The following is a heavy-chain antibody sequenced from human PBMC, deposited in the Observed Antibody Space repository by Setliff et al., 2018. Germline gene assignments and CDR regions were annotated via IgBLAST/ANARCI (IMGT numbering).Heavy chain of an antibody. D-gene: IGHD6-19*01. V-gene: IGHV3-30*18. CDR3: AKDSLSGWSAVDY. Sequence: HPGGSLRLSCGASGFIFSNFGMHWVRQAPGEGLEWVAAVSFDGRNKYYEDSVKGRFTISRDDSKNTLYLQMNSLRPEETAVYYCAKDSLSGWSAVDYWGQGTLVTVSS. CDR2: VSFDGRNK. CDR1: GFIFSNFG. J-gene: IGHJ4*02.